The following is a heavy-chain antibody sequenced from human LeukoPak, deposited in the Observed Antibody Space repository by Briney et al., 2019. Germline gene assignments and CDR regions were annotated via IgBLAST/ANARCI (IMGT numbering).Heavy chain of an antibody. J-gene: IGHJ6*03. CDR2: IGGSGGST. CDR1: GFTFSSYA. CDR3: AKGVGANYYYYMDV. D-gene: IGHD1-26*01. V-gene: IGHV3-23*01. Sequence: GGSLRLSCAASGFTFSSYAMSWVRQAPGKGLEWVSAIGGSGGSTYYADSVKGRFTISRDNSKNTPYMQMNSLRAEDTAVYYCAKGVGANYYYYMDVWGKGTTVTVSS.